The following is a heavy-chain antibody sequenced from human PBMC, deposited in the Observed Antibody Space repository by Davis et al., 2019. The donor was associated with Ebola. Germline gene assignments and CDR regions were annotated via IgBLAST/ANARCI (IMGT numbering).Heavy chain of an antibody. CDR1: GGSFSGYY. D-gene: IGHD2-2*02. V-gene: IGHV4-34*01. Sequence: PSETLSLTCAVYGGSFSGYYWSWIRQPPGKGLEWIGEINHSGSTNYNPSLKSRVTISVDTSKNQFSLKLSSVTAADTAVYYCARGFGCSSTSCYSWFDPWGQGTLVTVSS. CDR3: ARGFGCSSTSCYSWFDP. J-gene: IGHJ5*02. CDR2: INHSGST.